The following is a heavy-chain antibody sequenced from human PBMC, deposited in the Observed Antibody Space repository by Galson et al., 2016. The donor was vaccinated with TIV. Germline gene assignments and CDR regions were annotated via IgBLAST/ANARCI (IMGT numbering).Heavy chain of an antibody. Sequence: SVKVSCKASGYTLSDYHLHWVRQAPGQGLEWMGWIDTHSGDTDYAQKFQDRVTVTSDTPISTVYMELNRQTSDDTAVYYCARDRGTRFGELRAEYFKFHGMDVWGQGTTVTVSS. CDR1: GYTLSDYH. J-gene: IGHJ6*02. CDR2: IDTHSGDT. D-gene: IGHD3-10*01. V-gene: IGHV1-2*02. CDR3: ARDRGTRFGELRAEYFKFHGMDV.